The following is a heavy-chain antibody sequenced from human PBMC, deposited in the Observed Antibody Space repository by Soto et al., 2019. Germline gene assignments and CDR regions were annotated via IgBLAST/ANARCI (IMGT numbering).Heavy chain of an antibody. CDR1: GFSISNCW. CDR2: IKQDASEK. J-gene: IGHJ5*02. CDR3: ARSLSAIPGES. D-gene: IGHD2-21*01. Sequence: EVQLVESGGGLVQSGGSLRLSCAATGFSISNCWMSWVRQGPGKGPEWVANIKQDASEKYYVDSVKGRFTISRDNAENSLYLQMTSLRAEDTAVYHCARSLSAIPGESWGQGTLVTVSS. V-gene: IGHV3-7*05.